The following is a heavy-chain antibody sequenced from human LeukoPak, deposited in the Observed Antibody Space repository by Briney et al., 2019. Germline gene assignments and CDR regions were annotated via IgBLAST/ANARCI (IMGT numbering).Heavy chain of an antibody. CDR1: GFSFSSFG. CDR2: IRHDRGHK. CDR3: AKKKEGRIAPPDY. D-gene: IGHD6-6*01. J-gene: IGHJ4*02. V-gene: IGHV3-30*02. Sequence: PGGSLRLSCAASGFSFSSFGMHWVRQAPGKGLEWVAYIRHDRGHKDYADSVKGRFTISRENSKNTLFLQMNGLRAEDTAVYYCAKKKEGRIAPPDYWGQGTLVTVSS.